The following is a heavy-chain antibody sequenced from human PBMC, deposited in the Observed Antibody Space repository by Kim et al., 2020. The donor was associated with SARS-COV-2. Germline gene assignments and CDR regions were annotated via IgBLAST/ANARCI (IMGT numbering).Heavy chain of an antibody. CDR3: AWGRSSGSYYKGGFDP. Sequence: ASVKVSCKASGYTFTSYAMHWVRQAPGQRLEWMGWINAGNGNTKYSQKFQGRVTITRDTSASTAYMELSSLRSEDTAVYYCAWGRSSGSYYKGGFDPWGQGTLVTVSS. V-gene: IGHV1-3*01. D-gene: IGHD3-10*01. J-gene: IGHJ5*02. CDR2: INAGNGNT. CDR1: GYTFTSYA.